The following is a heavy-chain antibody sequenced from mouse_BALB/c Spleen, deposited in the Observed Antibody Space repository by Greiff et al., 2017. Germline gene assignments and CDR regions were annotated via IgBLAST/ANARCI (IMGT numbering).Heavy chain of an antibody. D-gene: IGHD1-1*01. V-gene: IGHV2-9*02. CDR2: IWSGGST. Sequence: VQLQQSGPGLVAPSQSLSITCTVSGFSLTSYCVHWVRQPPGKGLEWLGVIWSGGSTNYNSALMSRLRINKDNSKSQVFLKMNSLQTDDTAMYYCARDGGLLLRSPFAYWGQGTLVTVSA. CDR1: GFSLTSYC. J-gene: IGHJ3*01. CDR3: ARDGGLLLRSPFAY.